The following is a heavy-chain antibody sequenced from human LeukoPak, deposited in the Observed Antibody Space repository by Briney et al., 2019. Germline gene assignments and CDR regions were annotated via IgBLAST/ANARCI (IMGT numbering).Heavy chain of an antibody. CDR2: IYYSGST. CDR1: GGSISSYY. Sequence: SETLSLTCTGSGGSISSYYWSWIRQPPGKGLEWIGYIYYSGSTNYNPSLKSRVTISVDTSKNQFSLKLSSVTAADTAVYYCARDGGIYYYGSGSYVGAFDIWGQGTMVTVSS. V-gene: IGHV4-59*01. D-gene: IGHD3-10*01. CDR3: ARDGGIYYYGSGSYVGAFDI. J-gene: IGHJ3*02.